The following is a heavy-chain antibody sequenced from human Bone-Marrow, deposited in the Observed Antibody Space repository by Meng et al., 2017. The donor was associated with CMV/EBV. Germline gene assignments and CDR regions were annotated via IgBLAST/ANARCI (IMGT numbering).Heavy chain of an antibody. CDR1: GFTFSSYS. CDR2: ISSSSSYI. Sequence: GGSLRLSCAASGFTFSSYSMNWVRQAPGKGLEWVSSISSSSSYIYYADSVKGRFTISRDNAKNSLYLQMNSLRAEDTAVYYCARVYYGSGYYFDYWGQGTLVTVSS. D-gene: IGHD3-10*01. V-gene: IGHV3-21*01. CDR3: ARVYYGSGYYFDY. J-gene: IGHJ4*02.